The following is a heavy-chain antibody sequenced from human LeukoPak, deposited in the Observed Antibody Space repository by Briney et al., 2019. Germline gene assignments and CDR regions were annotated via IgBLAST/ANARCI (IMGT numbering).Heavy chain of an antibody. J-gene: IGHJ4*02. CDR3: ASRLLYPGAFDY. Sequence: KPSETLSLTCAVSGYSISSGYYWGWIRQPPGKGLEWIGSIYHSGSTYYNPSLKSRVTISVDLSKNQFSMKVSSVTAADTSVIYCASRLLYPGAFDYWGQPTLVTVCS. CDR2: IYHSGST. CDR1: GYSISSGYY. D-gene: IGHD3-3*01. V-gene: IGHV4-38-2*01.